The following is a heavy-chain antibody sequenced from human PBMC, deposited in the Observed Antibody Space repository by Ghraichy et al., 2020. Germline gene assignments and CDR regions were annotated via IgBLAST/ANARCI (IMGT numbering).Heavy chain of an antibody. D-gene: IGHD4-17*01. J-gene: IGHJ3*02. CDR3: ARDPNGDPDAFDI. Sequence: ASVKVSCKASGYTFTGYYMHWVRQAPGQGLEWMGWINPKSGGTNYAQKFQGRVTMTRDTSISTAYMELSRLRSDDTAVYFCARDPNGDPDAFDIWGQGTMVTVSS. CDR1: GYTFTGYY. CDR2: INPKSGGT. V-gene: IGHV1-2*02.